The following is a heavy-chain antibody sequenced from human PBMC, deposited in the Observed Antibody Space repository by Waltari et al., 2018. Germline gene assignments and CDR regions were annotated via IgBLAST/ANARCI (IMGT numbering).Heavy chain of an antibody. V-gene: IGHV3-23*01. Sequence: EVQLLESGGGLVQPGGSLRLSCAASGFTFTSCAMPLARQAPGKGLEWVSAISGSGGSTYYADSVKGRFTISRDNSKNTLYLQMNSLRAEDTAVYYCAKGPNTMIVDYWGQGTLVTVSS. J-gene: IGHJ4*02. D-gene: IGHD3-22*01. CDR3: AKGPNTMIVDY. CDR1: GFTFTSCA. CDR2: ISGSGGST.